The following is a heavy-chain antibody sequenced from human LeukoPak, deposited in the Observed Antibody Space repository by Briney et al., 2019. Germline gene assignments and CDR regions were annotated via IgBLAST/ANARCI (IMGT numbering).Heavy chain of an antibody. J-gene: IGHJ4*02. CDR2: INPNSGGT. V-gene: IGHV1-2*02. Sequence: GASVKVSCKASGYTFTSYYMHWVRQAPGQGLEWMGWINPNSGGTNYAQKFQGRVTMTRDTSISTAYMELSRLRSDDTAVYYCARGSVAYSYGLHNLHFDYWGQGTLVTVSS. CDR1: GYTFTSYY. D-gene: IGHD5-18*01. CDR3: ARGSVAYSYGLHNLHFDY.